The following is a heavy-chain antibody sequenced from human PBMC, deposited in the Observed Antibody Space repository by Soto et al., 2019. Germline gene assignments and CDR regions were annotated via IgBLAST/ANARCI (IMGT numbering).Heavy chain of an antibody. CDR3: AYSSTPFDY. J-gene: IGHJ4*02. D-gene: IGHD6-13*01. CDR1: GFTFSSYA. V-gene: IGHV3-23*01. CDR2: ISGSGGST. Sequence: HPGGSLRLACAASGFTFSSYAMSWVRQAPGKGLEWVSAISGSGGSTYYADSVKGRFTISRDNSKNTLYLQMNSLRAEDTAVYYCAYSSTPFDYRGQGTLVTSPQ.